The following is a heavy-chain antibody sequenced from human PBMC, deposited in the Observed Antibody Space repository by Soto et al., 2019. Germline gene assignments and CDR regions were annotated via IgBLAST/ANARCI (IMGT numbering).Heavy chain of an antibody. Sequence: QVQLQHWGAGLLKPSETLSLTCAVYGGSFSGYYWSWIRQPPGKWLAWFGEINHSGSTNYNPSLTRRVTISVDTSKNQLSLKLRSVTAADTAVYYCATPLPTAIVVVLAAPPSDAWGQGTTVTVSS. V-gene: IGHV4-34*01. CDR2: INHSGST. CDR3: ATPLPTAIVVVLAAPPSDA. J-gene: IGHJ6*02. CDR1: GGSFSGYY. D-gene: IGHD2-2*01.